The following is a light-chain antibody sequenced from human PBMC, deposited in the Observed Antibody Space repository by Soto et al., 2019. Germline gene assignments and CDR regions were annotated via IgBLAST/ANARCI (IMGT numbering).Light chain of an antibody. Sequence: QSALTQPPSVSGSPGQSVTISCTGTSSDVGSSNHVSWYQQPPGTAPKLMIYEVSNRPSGVPDRFSGSKSGNTASLTVSGLQAEDEADYYCTSYTSTSTYVFGTGNKVTVL. CDR1: SSDVGSSNH. V-gene: IGLV2-18*02. CDR3: TSYTSTSTYV. J-gene: IGLJ1*01. CDR2: EVS.